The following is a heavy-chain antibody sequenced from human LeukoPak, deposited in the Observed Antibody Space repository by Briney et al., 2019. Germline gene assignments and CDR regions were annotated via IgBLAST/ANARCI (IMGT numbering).Heavy chain of an antibody. D-gene: IGHD6-13*01. J-gene: IGHJ4*02. CDR2: ISDSDSST. CDR3: AKYLAAAAFDY. Sequence: GGSLRLSCAASGFTLSSYAMTWVRQAPGKGLEWVSAISDSDSSTYYADSVKGRFTISRDNSRNTLYLQMNSLRAEDTAVYYCAKYLAAAAFDYWGQGTLVTVSS. CDR1: GFTLSSYA. V-gene: IGHV3-23*01.